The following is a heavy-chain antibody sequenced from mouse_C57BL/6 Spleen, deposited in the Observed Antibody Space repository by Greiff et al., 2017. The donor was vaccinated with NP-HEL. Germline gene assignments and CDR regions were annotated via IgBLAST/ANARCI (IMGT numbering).Heavy chain of an antibody. CDR2: INPGSGGT. CDR1: GYAFTNYL. J-gene: IGHJ2*01. V-gene: IGHV1-54*01. Sequence: QVQLKESGAELVRPGTSVKVSCKASGYAFTNYLIEWVKQRPGQGLEWIGVINPGSGGTNYNEKFKGKATLTADKSSSTAYMQLSSLTSEDSAVYFCAREGYPNYFDYWGQGTTLTVSS. CDR3: AREGYPNYFDY. D-gene: IGHD2-14*01.